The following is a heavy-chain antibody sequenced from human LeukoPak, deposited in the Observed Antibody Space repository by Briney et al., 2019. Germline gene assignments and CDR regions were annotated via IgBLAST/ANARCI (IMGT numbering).Heavy chain of an antibody. CDR3: ARDPYCSSTSCENDY. J-gene: IGHJ4*02. D-gene: IGHD2-2*01. CDR1: GFTFSSYS. V-gene: IGHV3-21*01. CDR2: ISSSSSYI. Sequence: GGSLRLSCAASGFTFSSYSMNWVRQAPGKGLEWVSSISSSSSYIYYADSVKGRFTISRDNAKNSLYLQMNSLRAEDTAAYYCARDPYCSSTSCENDYWGQGTLVTVSS.